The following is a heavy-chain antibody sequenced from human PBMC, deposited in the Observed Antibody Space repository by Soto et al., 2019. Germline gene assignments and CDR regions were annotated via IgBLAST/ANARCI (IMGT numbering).Heavy chain of an antibody. V-gene: IGHV3-30*18. CDR2: ISYDGSHK. Sequence: HVQLVESGGGVVQPGRSLRLSCAVSGFNFSSYGMHWVRQAPGKGLEWVAVISYDGSHKASAYSVKGRFAISRDNSKNTLFLQMKSLRVEDTAVYYGAKDLVKARSCLADWGQGTLVTVSS. J-gene: IGHJ4*02. CDR3: AKDLVKARSCLAD. D-gene: IGHD5-12*01. CDR1: GFNFSSYG.